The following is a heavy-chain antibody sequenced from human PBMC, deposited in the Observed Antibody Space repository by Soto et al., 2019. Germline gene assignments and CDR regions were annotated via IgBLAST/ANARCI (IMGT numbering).Heavy chain of an antibody. CDR3: ASGGTPIAY. D-gene: IGHD3-16*01. J-gene: IGHJ4*02. CDR1: GYTFTNFG. V-gene: IGHV1-18*01. Sequence: QVQLVQSGAEVKKPGASVKVSCKTSGYTFTNFGISWVRQAPGQGLEWMGWISAYNGNTNYAQKLQGRGTMTTDTSKSTAYVELRSLRSDDTAVYYCASGGTPIAYWGQGTLVTVSS. CDR2: ISAYNGNT.